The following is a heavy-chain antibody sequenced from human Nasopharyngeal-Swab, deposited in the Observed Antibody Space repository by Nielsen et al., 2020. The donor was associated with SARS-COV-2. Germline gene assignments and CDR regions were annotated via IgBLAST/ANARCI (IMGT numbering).Heavy chain of an antibody. CDR3: ARDLDGPYYYDSSGFHDY. V-gene: IGHV3-48*03. CDR2: ISSSGSTR. J-gene: IGHJ4*02. Sequence: LSLTCAASGFTFSSYEMNWVRQAPGKGLEWVSYISSSGSTRYYADSVKGRFTISRDNAKNSLYLQMNSLRAEDTAVYYCARDLDGPYYYDSSGFHDYWGQGTLVTVSS. CDR1: GFTFSSYE. D-gene: IGHD3-22*01.